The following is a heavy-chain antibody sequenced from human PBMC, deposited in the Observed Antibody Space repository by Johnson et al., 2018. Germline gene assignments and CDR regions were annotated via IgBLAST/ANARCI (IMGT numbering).Heavy chain of an antibody. CDR1: GFTFSSYA. J-gene: IGHJ3*02. CDR2: ISGSGGNT. D-gene: IGHD5/OR15-5a*01. V-gene: IGHV3-23*01. Sequence: VQLQESGGGLVQXGGSXRLXCAASGFTFSSYAMSWVRQAPGKGLEWVSAISGSGGNTYYADSVKGRFTISRDNSKNTLYLQMNSLRAEDTAVYYCARDPRSVYEAYDAFDIWGHGTMVTVSS. CDR3: ARDPRSVYEAYDAFDI.